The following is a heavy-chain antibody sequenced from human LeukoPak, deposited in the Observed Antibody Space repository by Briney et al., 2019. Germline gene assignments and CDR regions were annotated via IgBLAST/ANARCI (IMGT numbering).Heavy chain of an antibody. CDR2: IYPGDSDT. CDR3: ARLGATVVVPDAMPDWYCDP. D-gene: IGHD2-2*01. Sequence: GESLKISCKGSGYIFTNYWIGWVRQMPGKGLEWMGMIYPGDSDTIYSPSFQGQVTISADKSITTAHLQWSSLKPSDTAMYYCARLGATVVVPDAMPDWYCDPWGRGTLVTVSS. J-gene: IGHJ2*01. CDR1: GYIFTNYW. V-gene: IGHV5-51*01.